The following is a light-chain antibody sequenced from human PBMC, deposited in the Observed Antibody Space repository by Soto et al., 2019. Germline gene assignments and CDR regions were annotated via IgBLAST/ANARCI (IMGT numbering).Light chain of an antibody. CDR3: QQHYSASWT. CDR2: WAS. J-gene: IGKJ1*01. Sequence: DIVMTQSPDSLAVSLGERATINCKSSQSVLYSSNNKNYLAWYQQKPGRPPKLLIYWASTRESGVPDRFSGSGSGTDFTLTISSLQAEDVAVYFCQQHYSASWTFGQGTKVEIK. V-gene: IGKV4-1*01. CDR1: QSVLYSSNNKNY.